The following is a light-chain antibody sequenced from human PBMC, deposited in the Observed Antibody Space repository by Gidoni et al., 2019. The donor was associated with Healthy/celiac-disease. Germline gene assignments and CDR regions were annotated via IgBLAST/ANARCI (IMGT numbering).Light chain of an antibody. CDR2: AAS. Sequence: DPVSITCRASQSISSYLNWYQQKPGKAPKLLIYAASSLQSGVPSRFSGSGSGTVFTLTISSLQPEDFATYYCQQSYSTPVFGQGTKLEIK. CDR1: QSISSY. J-gene: IGKJ2*01. CDR3: QQSYSTPV. V-gene: IGKV1-39*01.